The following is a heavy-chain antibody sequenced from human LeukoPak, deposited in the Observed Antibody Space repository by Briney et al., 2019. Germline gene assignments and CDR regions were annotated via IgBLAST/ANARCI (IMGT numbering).Heavy chain of an antibody. Sequence: PSETLSLTCTVSGGSISSYYWSWIRQPPGKGLEWIGYIYYSGSTNYNPSLKSRITISVDTSENQFSLKLSSVTAADTAVYYCTRHSQQLGYYFDYWGQGTLVTVSS. J-gene: IGHJ4*02. CDR3: TRHSQQLGYYFDY. V-gene: IGHV4-59*08. D-gene: IGHD6-13*01. CDR1: GGSISSYY. CDR2: IYYSGST.